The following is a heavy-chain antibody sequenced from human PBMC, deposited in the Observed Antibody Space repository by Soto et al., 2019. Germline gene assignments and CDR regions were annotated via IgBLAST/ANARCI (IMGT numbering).Heavy chain of an antibody. CDR1: GFTFSNAW. D-gene: IGHD5-18*01. V-gene: IGHV3-15*07. CDR3: MGTPMIQLWFSAKAAGDYGMDV. J-gene: IGHJ6*02. Sequence: GGSLRLSCAASGFTFSNAWMNWVRQAPGKGLEWVGRIKSKTDGGTTDYAAPVKGRFTISRDDSKNTLYLQMNSLKTEDTAVYYCMGTPMIQLWFSAKAAGDYGMDVWGQGTTVTFS. CDR2: IKSKTDGGTT.